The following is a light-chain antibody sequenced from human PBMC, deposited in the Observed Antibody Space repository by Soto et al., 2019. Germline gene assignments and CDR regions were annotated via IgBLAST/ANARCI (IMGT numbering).Light chain of an antibody. J-gene: IGKJ1*01. V-gene: IGKV2-28*01. Sequence: AATQSPVSLSVTPGAPASQSCRSRQSLNIHLHWYLQKPGQSPHLLIYWASNRASGVPDRISCSLSGTDFTLKISRVEAEDVGVYYCMQALQKPSTFGQGTKVDIK. CDR3: MQALQKPST. CDR1: QSLNIH. CDR2: WAS.